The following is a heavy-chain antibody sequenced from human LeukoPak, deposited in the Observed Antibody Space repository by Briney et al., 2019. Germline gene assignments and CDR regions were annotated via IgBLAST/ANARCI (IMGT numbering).Heavy chain of an antibody. V-gene: IGHV3-48*03. J-gene: IGHJ6*04. CDR1: GFTFDDYV. CDR3: AELGITMIGGV. D-gene: IGHD3-10*02. CDR2: ISSSGSTI. Sequence: GGSLRLSCAASGFTFDDYVMNWVRQAPGKGLEWVSYISSSGSTIYYADSVKGRFTISRDNAKNSLYLQMNSLRAEDTAVYYCAELGITMIGGVWGKGTTVTISS.